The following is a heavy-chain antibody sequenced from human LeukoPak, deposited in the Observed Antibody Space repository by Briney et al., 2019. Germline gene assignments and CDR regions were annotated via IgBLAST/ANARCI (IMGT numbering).Heavy chain of an antibody. Sequence: SETLSLTCTVSGGSISSYYWSWIRQPPGKGLEWIGYIYTSGSTNYNPSLKSRVTTSVDTSKNQFSLKLSSVTAADTAVYYCARHGPYGPYDFWSGYYGSDAFDIWGQGTMVTVSS. D-gene: IGHD3-3*01. CDR3: ARHGPYGPYDFWSGYYGSDAFDI. J-gene: IGHJ3*02. CDR1: GGSISSYY. CDR2: IYTSGST. V-gene: IGHV4-4*09.